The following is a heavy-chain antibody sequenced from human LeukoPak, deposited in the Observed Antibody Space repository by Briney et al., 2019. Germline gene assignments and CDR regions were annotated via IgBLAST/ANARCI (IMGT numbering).Heavy chain of an antibody. CDR1: GFTFSGYA. Sequence: GGSLRLSCAASGFTFSGYAMSWVRQAPGKGLELVSVINSNGGTTHYAASVKGRLTISRDNSKNTLSLQMKSLRVEDTAVYYCVRDRGSGWYYIDSWGQGTRVTVSS. CDR2: INSNGGTT. CDR3: VRDRGSGWYYIDS. D-gene: IGHD6-19*01. V-gene: IGHV3-23*01. J-gene: IGHJ4*02.